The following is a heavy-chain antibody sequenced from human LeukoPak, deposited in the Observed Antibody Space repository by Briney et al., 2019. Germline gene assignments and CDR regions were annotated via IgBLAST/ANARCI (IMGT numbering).Heavy chain of an antibody. Sequence: ASVKVSCKASGYTFTGYYMHWVRQAPGQGLEWMGWINPNSGGTKYAQQFQGRVTMTRDTSISTAYMELSGLRSDDTAVYYCARMADLDYWGQGTPVTVSS. D-gene: IGHD5-24*01. CDR3: ARMADLDY. V-gene: IGHV1-2*02. CDR2: INPNSGGT. J-gene: IGHJ4*02. CDR1: GYTFTGYY.